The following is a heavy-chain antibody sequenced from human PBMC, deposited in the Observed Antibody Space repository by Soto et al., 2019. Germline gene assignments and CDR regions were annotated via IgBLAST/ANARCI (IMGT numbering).Heavy chain of an antibody. J-gene: IGHJ4*02. V-gene: IGHV3-9*01. D-gene: IGHD5-12*01. CDR2: ISFNIGSI. CDR1: GFTFDDYA. Sequence: PWGSLRLSCAASGFTFDDYAMHWVRQAPGKGLEWVSGISFNIGSIGYADSVKGRFTISRDNAKNSLYLQMNSLRAEDTALYYCAKDMRASVEMATLNPDPFDYWGQGNIVTVSA. CDR3: AKDMRASVEMATLNPDPFDY.